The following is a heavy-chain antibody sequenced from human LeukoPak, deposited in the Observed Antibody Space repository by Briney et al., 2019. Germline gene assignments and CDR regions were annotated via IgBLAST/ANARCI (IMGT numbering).Heavy chain of an antibody. D-gene: IGHD1-26*01. CDR2: IYYSGST. V-gene: IGHV4-39*01. CDR3: ARGGIVEAFDI. J-gene: IGHJ3*02. CDR1: GGSINSSSYY. Sequence: PSETLSLTCTVSGGSINSSSYYWGWIRQPPGKGLEWIGSIYYSGSTYYNPSLKSRVTISVDTSKNQFSLKLSSVTAADTAVYYCARGGIVEAFDIWGQGTMVTVSS.